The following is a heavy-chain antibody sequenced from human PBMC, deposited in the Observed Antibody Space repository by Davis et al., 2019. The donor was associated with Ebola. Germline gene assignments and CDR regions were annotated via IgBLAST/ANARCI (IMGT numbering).Heavy chain of an antibody. Sequence: SETLSLTCRVSGYSISSNYYWGWIRQPPGKGLEWIGTIYHSGSTYYHPSLKSRITISIDTSKNHFSLKLNSVTAADTAVYYCARGPYFDFWGGFDLPPNFDSWGQGTLVTVSS. CDR2: IYHSGST. D-gene: IGHD3-3*01. CDR3: ARGPYFDFWGGFDLPPNFDS. J-gene: IGHJ4*02. V-gene: IGHV4-38-2*02. CDR1: GYSISSNYY.